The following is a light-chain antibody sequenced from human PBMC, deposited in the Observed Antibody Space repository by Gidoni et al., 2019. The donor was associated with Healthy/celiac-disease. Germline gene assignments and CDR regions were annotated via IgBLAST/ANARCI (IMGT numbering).Light chain of an antibody. J-gene: IGKJ4*02. CDR1: QDISNY. CDR2: DAS. V-gene: IGKV1-33*01. Sequence: SPSSLSASVGDRVTITCQASQDISNYLNWYQQKPGKAPKLLIYDASNLEKGVPSRFSGSGSGTDFTFTISSLQPEDIATYYCQQYDNLPGFGGGTKVEIK. CDR3: QQYDNLPG.